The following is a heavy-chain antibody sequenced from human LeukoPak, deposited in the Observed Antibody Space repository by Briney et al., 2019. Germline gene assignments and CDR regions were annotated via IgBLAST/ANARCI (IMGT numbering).Heavy chain of an antibody. Sequence: HPGGSLRLSCAASGFTFSSYAMSWVRQAPGKGLEWVANIKEDGSDKHYVDSVKGRFTISRDNAKNSLYLQMNSLRAEDTAVYYCARNAGYSFELDVWGKGTTVTVSS. CDR1: GFTFSSYA. V-gene: IGHV3-7*01. CDR3: ARNAGYSFELDV. D-gene: IGHD5-18*01. CDR2: IKEDGSDK. J-gene: IGHJ6*04.